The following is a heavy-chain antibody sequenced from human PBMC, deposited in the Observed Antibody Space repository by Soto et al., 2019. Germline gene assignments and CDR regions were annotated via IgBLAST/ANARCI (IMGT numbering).Heavy chain of an antibody. CDR2: ISATGGST. CDR1: GFPFSNHA. V-gene: IGHV3-23*01. J-gene: IGHJ4*02. Sequence: EVQSLESVGDFVQPGRSLRLSCAASGFPFSNHAMSWVRQAPGKGLEWLSAISATGGSTYYADSVRGRFSISRDNSKNTVFLQMDSLTAEDTAVYFCAKNYNWNFVVEYWGRGTLVTVS. CDR3: AKNYNWNFVVEY. D-gene: IGHD1-7*01.